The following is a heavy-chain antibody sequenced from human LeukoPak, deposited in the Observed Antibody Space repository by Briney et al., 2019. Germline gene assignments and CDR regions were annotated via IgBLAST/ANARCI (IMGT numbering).Heavy chain of an antibody. D-gene: IGHD6-13*01. CDR3: ARDGLQLAFDC. CDR1: GFTFSSYW. Sequence: GGSLRLSCAASGFTFSSYWMHWVRQPPGGGPVWVSRSSTDGRTTGYADSVKGRFTTYRDNAKNTLYLHMNGLRADDAAVYYCARDGLQLAFDCWGQGTLVTVSS. CDR2: SSTDGRTT. J-gene: IGHJ4*02. V-gene: IGHV3-74*01.